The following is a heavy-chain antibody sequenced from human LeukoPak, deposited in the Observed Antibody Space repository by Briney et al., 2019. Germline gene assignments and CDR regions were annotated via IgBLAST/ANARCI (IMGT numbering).Heavy chain of an antibody. Sequence: SETLSLTCTVSGGSISSYYWSWIRQPAGKGLEWIGRIYTSGSTNYNPSLKSRVTMSVDTSKNQFSLKLSSVTAADTAVYYCATGGKGVVVPAAKLRFDYWGQGTLVTVSS. CDR3: ATGGKGVVVPAAKLRFDY. V-gene: IGHV4-4*07. D-gene: IGHD2-2*01. CDR2: IYTSGST. CDR1: GGSISSYY. J-gene: IGHJ4*02.